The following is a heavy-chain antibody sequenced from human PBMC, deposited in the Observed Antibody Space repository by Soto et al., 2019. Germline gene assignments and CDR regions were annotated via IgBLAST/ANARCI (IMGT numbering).Heavy chain of an antibody. D-gene: IGHD3-3*01. CDR2: INHSGST. CDR1: GGSFSGYY. CDR3: ARAPTDMGTIFGVVIMGMDV. Sequence: SETLSLTCAVYGGSFSGYYWSWIRQPPGKGLEWIGEINHSGSTNYNPSLKSRVTISVDTSKNQFSLKLSSVTAADTAVYYCARAPTDMGTIFGVVIMGMDVWGQGTTVTVS. J-gene: IGHJ6*02. V-gene: IGHV4-34*01.